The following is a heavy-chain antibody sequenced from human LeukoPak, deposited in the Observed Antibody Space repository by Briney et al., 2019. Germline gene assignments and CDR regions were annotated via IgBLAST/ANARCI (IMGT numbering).Heavy chain of an antibody. CDR1: GFIFSSYA. V-gene: IGHV3-21*01. Sequence: GGSLRLSCAASGFIFSSYAMNWVRQAPGKGLEWVSSISGSGSNIHYADSMKGRFTISRDNAKNSVYLHMSRLRAEDTAVYYCARGLGSGDYATNAFYCCDRGTTVSVS. CDR3: ARGLGSGDYATNAFYC. CDR2: ISGSGSNI. D-gene: IGHD4-17*01. J-gene: IGHJ3*01.